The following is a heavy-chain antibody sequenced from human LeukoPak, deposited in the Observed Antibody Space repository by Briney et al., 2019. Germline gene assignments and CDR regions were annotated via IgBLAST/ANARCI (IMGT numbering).Heavy chain of an antibody. CDR2: ISSSSSYI. J-gene: IGHJ4*02. CDR1: GFTFSSYS. Sequence: PGGSLRLSCAASGFTFSSYSMNWVRQAPGKGLEWVSSISSSSSYIYYADSVKGRFTISRDNAKNSLYLQMNSLRAEDTAVYYCASLGRFTPSDYWGQGTLVTVSS. D-gene: IGHD2-15*01. V-gene: IGHV3-21*01. CDR3: ASLGRFTPSDY.